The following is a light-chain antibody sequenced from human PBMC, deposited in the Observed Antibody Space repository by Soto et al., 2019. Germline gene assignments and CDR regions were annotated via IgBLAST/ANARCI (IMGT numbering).Light chain of an antibody. J-gene: IGKJ1*01. CDR2: KAS. Sequence: DVQMTQYPSTLSASVRDRGNITFRASQSISSWLAWYQQKPGKAPKLLIYKASTLKSGVPSRFSGSGSGTEFTLTISSLQPDDFATYYCQHYNSYSEAFGQGTKVDIK. CDR3: QHYNSYSEA. V-gene: IGKV1-5*03. CDR1: QSISSW.